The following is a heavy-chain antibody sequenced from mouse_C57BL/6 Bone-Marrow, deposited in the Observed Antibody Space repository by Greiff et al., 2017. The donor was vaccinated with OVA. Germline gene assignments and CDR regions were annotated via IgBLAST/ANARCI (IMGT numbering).Heavy chain of an antibody. D-gene: IGHD1-1*01. J-gene: IGHJ2*01. Sequence: VQLQQSGAELARPGASVKMSCKASGYTFTSYTMHWVKQRPGQGLEWIGYINPSSGYTKYNQKFKDKATLTADKSSSTAYMQLSSLTSEDSAVYYCARTIYYYGSSAYYFDYWGQGTTLTVSS. CDR3: ARTIYYYGSSAYYFDY. V-gene: IGHV1-4*01. CDR2: INPSSGYT. CDR1: GYTFTSYT.